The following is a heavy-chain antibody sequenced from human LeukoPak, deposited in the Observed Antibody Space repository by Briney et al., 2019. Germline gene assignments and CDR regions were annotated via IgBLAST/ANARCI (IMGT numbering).Heavy chain of an antibody. CDR1: GGTFSSYA. J-gene: IGHJ4*02. CDR3: ARVYSGHDYVLLGYDY. CDR2: IIPILGIA. D-gene: IGHD5-12*01. Sequence: SVKVSCKASGGTFSSYAISWVRQAPGQGLEWMGRIIPILGIANYAQKFQGRVTITADKSTSTAYMELSSLRSDDTAVYYCARVYSGHDYVLLGYDYWGQGTLVTVSS. V-gene: IGHV1-69*04.